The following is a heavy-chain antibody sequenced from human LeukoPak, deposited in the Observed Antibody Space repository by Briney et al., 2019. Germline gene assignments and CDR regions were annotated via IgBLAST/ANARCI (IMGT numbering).Heavy chain of an antibody. CDR3: VKDRDDSGSYLVY. D-gene: IGHD1-26*01. CDR2: IPYDGNNK. CDR1: RFTFSSYG. V-gene: IGHV3-30*02. J-gene: IGHJ4*02. Sequence: GGSLRLSCAASRFTFSSYGMHWVRHAPAKGLEWVAFIPYDGNNKYYADSVKGRFTISRDNYKNTLYLQMNSLRAEDTAVYYCVKDRDDSGSYLVYWGQGTLVTVSS.